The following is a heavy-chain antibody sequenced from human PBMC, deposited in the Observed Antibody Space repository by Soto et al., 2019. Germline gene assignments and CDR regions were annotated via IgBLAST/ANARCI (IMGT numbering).Heavy chain of an antibody. Sequence: PGGSLRLSCTTSGFSIGDYAVSWVRQAPGKGLEWVGFIRSKGYGGTTEYAASVQGRFTISRDRSKSIAYLQMNSLKTEDTAVYYCARGFPDPRFNWKFDYWGQGTLVTVSS. V-gene: IGHV3-49*04. D-gene: IGHD1-20*01. CDR1: GFSIGDYA. CDR2: IRSKGYGGTT. CDR3: ARGFPDPRFNWKFDY. J-gene: IGHJ4*02.